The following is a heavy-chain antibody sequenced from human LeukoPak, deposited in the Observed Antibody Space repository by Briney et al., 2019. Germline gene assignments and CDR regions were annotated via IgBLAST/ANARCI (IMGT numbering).Heavy chain of an antibody. J-gene: IGHJ4*02. Sequence: GASVKVSCKASGYTFTGYYMHWVRQAPGQGREWMGRINPNSGGTNYAQKFRGRVTMTRDTSISTAYMELSRLISDDTAVYYCARLPRSGYSYGSDYWGQGTLVTVSS. D-gene: IGHD5-18*01. CDR1: GYTFTGYY. CDR3: ARLPRSGYSYGSDY. CDR2: INPNSGGT. V-gene: IGHV1-2*06.